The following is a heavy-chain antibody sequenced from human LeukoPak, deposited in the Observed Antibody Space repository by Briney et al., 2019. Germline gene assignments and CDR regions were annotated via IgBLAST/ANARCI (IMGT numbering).Heavy chain of an antibody. CDR1: GGSFSGYY. J-gene: IGHJ4*02. CDR3: ARGSKY. Sequence: PSETLSLTCAVYGGSFSGYYWSWIRQPPGKGLEWIGEINHSGSTNYNPSLKSRVTISVDTSKNQFSLKLSSVTAADTAVYYCARGSKYWGQGTLVTVSS. CDR2: INHSGST. V-gene: IGHV4-34*01.